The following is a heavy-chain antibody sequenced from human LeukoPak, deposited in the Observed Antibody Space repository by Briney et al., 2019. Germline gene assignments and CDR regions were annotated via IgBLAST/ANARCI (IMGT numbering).Heavy chain of an antibody. CDR1: GGSVRSGNYY. V-gene: IGHV4-39*01. CDR2: IYYSGST. Sequence: PSETLSLTCTVSGGSVRSGNYYWACIRQPPGKGLEWIGSIYYSGSTYYNPSLKSRVTISVDTTKNQSSLRLSSVTAADTAVYYCASQRGNYYYYYYMDVWGKGTTVTVSS. CDR3: ASQRGNYYYYYYMDV. J-gene: IGHJ6*03. D-gene: IGHD3-16*01.